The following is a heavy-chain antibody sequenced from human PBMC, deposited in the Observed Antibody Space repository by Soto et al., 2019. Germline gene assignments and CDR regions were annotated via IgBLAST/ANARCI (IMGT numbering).Heavy chain of an antibody. D-gene: IGHD2-2*02. CDR3: ARSDIVVVPAAIPPYYYGMDV. V-gene: IGHV4-4*07. CDR2: IYTSGST. J-gene: IGHJ6*02. CDR1: GGSISSYY. Sequence: ETLSLTCTVSGGSISSYYWSWIRQPAGKGLEWIGRIYTSGSTNYNPSLKSRVTMSVDTSKNQFSLKLSSVTAADTAVYYCARSDIVVVPAAIPPYYYGMDVWGQGTTVTVSS.